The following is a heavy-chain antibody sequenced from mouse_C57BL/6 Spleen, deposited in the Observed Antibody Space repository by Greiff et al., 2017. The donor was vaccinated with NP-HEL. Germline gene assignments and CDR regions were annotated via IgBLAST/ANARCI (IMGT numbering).Heavy chain of an antibody. CDR1: GYTFTSYW. CDR2: IHPNSGST. CDR3: ARADIYDGYSTFAY. J-gene: IGHJ3*01. D-gene: IGHD2-3*01. V-gene: IGHV1-64*01. Sequence: QVQLKQPGAELVKPGASVKLSCKASGYTFTSYWMHWVKQRPGQGLEWIGMIHPNSGSTNYNEKFKSKATLTVDKSSSTAYMQLSSLTSEDSAVYYCARADIYDGYSTFAYWGQGTLVTVSA.